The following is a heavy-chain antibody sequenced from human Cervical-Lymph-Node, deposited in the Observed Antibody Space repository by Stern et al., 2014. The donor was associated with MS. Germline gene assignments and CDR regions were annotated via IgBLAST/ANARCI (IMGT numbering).Heavy chain of an antibody. CDR3: ARNSSGWYFDY. CDR1: GGSFSSSNYY. Sequence: QLQLQESGPGLVKPSETLSLTCTVSGGSFSSSNYYWGWIRQPPGKGLEWIGSVYHSGSTHYNPSLKSRITISVDTSKKHFSLELTSVTAADTAVYYCARNSSGWYFDYWGQGTLVTVSS. D-gene: IGHD6-19*01. V-gene: IGHV4-39*02. J-gene: IGHJ4*02. CDR2: VYHSGST.